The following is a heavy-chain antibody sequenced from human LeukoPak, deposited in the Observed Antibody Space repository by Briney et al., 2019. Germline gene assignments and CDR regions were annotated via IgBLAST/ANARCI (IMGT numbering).Heavy chain of an antibody. CDR3: ARRAVE. J-gene: IGHJ4*02. CDR1: GFTFSTYW. Sequence: PGGSLRLSCSASGFTFSTYWMSWVRQAPGKGLEWVANMKRDGSEIYYVDSVKGRFTISRDNAKNSLFLQMNSLRAEDTAVYYCARRAVEWGQGTLVTVSS. CDR2: MKRDGSEI. V-gene: IGHV3-7*03. D-gene: IGHD6-19*01.